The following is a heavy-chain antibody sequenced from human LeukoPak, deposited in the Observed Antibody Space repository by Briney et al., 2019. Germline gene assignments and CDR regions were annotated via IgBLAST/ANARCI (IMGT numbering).Heavy chain of an antibody. D-gene: IGHD3-10*01. J-gene: IGHJ4*02. Sequence: GASVKVSCKASGYTFTSYAMHWVRQAPGQRLEWMGWINAGNGNTKYSQKFQGRVTITRDTSASTAYMELSSLRSEDTAVYYCARKAGDTYYYGSGSYTSLGYFDYWGQGTLVTVSS. CDR1: GYTFTSYA. CDR2: INAGNGNT. CDR3: ARKAGDTYYYGSGSYTSLGYFDY. V-gene: IGHV1-3*01.